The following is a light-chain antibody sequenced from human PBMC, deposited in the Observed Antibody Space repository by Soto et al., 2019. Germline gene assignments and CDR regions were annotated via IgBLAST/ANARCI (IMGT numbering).Light chain of an antibody. J-gene: IGKJ4*01. CDR3: QQYYGASFS. CDR2: WAS. Sequence: DIVMTQSPDSLAVSLGGRATINCKSSQSLLSNRRNYLVWHQQKPGQPPKVLITWASTRVSGFPDRFSGSVSATDFTLTIGCLQAEDVAVYYCQQYYGASFSFGGGTKVEIK. V-gene: IGKV4-1*01. CDR1: QSLLSNRRNY.